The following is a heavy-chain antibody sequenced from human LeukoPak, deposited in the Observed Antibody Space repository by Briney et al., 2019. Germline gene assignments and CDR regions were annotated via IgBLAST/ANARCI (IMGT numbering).Heavy chain of an antibody. Sequence: GASVKVSCKVSGYTLTELSMHWVRQAPGQGLEWMGGIIPIFGTANYAQKFQGRVTITADESTSTAYMELSSLRSEDTAVYYCATYGMYSSGWSGNWFDPWGQGTLVTVSS. CDR1: GYTLTELS. J-gene: IGHJ5*02. V-gene: IGHV1-69*13. D-gene: IGHD6-19*01. CDR2: IIPIFGTA. CDR3: ATYGMYSSGWSGNWFDP.